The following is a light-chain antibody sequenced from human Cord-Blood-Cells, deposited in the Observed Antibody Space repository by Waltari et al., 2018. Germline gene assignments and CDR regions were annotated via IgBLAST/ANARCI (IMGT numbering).Light chain of an antibody. J-gene: IGKJ4*01. Sequence: DIQMTQSPSSPSASVGARVTITCKATQDISNYLNWYQQKPGKAPKHLIYDASNLETGVPSRFSGSGSGTDFTFTISSLQPEDIATYYCQQYDNLPLTFGGGTKVEIK. CDR3: QQYDNLPLT. V-gene: IGKV1-33*01. CDR1: QDISNY. CDR2: DAS.